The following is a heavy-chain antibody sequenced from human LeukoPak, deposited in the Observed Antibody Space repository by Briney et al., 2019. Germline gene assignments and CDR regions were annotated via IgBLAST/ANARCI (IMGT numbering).Heavy chain of an antibody. CDR1: GFTFSSYG. CDR3: ARDGGGYCSSTSCYFGAFDI. Sequence: GGSLRLSCAASGFTFSSYGMHWVRQAPGKGLEWVAVIWYDGSNKYYADSVKGRFTISRDNSKNTLYLQMNSLRAEDTAVYYCARDGGGYCSSTSCYFGAFDIWGQGTMVTVSS. J-gene: IGHJ3*02. V-gene: IGHV3-33*01. CDR2: IWYDGSNK. D-gene: IGHD2-2*01.